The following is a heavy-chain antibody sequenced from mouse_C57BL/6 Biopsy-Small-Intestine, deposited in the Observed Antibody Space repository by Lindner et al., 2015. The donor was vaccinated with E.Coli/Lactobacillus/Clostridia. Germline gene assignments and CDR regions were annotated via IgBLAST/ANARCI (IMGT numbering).Heavy chain of an antibody. CDR2: INPGSGVT. CDR1: GYTFTYYL. J-gene: IGHJ2*01. CDR3: ARAGTVVATDYFDY. Sequence: VQLQESGAELVRPGTSVKVSCKSSGYTFTYYLIEWVKQRPGQGLEWIGMINPGSGVTYYNERFKGKATLTADKSSSTAYMQLSSLTSEDSAVYFCARAGTVVATDYFDYWGQGTTLTVSS. V-gene: IGHV1-54*01. D-gene: IGHD1-1*01.